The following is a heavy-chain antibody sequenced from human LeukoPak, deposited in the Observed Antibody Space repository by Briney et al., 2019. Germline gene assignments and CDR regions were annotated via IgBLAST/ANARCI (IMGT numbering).Heavy chain of an antibody. CDR1: GFTFSSYG. CDR3: ARTVRPILTGYYSLDY. Sequence: GGSLRLSCAASGFTFSSYGMHWVRQAPCKGLEWVAVRWYDGSNKYYADSVKGRFTISRDNSKNPLYLQMNRLSAEDTAVYYCARTVRPILTGYYSLDYWGQGTLVTVSS. V-gene: IGHV3-33*01. D-gene: IGHD3-9*01. J-gene: IGHJ4*02. CDR2: RWYDGSNK.